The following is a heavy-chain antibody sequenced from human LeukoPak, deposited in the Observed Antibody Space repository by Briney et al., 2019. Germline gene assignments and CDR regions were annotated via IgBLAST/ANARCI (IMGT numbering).Heavy chain of an antibody. CDR1: GFTFSDYS. Sequence: GGSLRLSCAASGFTFSDYSMNWVRQAPGNGLEWISYIGIDSGNTNYADSVKGRFTISGDKAKNSLYLQMNSLRVEDTAVYYCARDYKYAFDNWGQGTLVTVSP. V-gene: IGHV3-48*01. J-gene: IGHJ4*02. D-gene: IGHD5-24*01. CDR2: IGIDSGNT. CDR3: ARDYKYAFDN.